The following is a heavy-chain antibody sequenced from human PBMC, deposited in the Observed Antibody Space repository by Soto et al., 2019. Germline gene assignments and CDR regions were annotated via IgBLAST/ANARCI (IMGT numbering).Heavy chain of an antibody. V-gene: IGHV1-69*01. J-gene: IGHJ3*01. CDR3: ARTYIAASRPTASDL. CDR2: AIPVFGTT. Sequence: QVQLVQSGAEVRKPGSSVKVSCKASGDTFMYYAFTWVRQAPGQGLEWVGQAIPVFGTTNHAQKFQGRVTFPADESTSTAYMELSSLRFEDTAVYFCARTYIAASRPTASDLWSQGTMVPVSS. CDR1: GDTFMYYA. D-gene: IGHD6-13*01.